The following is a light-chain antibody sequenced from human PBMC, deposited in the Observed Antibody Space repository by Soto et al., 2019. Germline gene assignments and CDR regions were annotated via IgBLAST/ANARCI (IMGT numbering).Light chain of an antibody. J-gene: IGLJ1*01. V-gene: IGLV2-14*03. Sequence: QSALTQPASVSGSPGQSSTISCTGTSSDVGGYNYVSWYQHHPGKAPKLIIYDVTNRPSGVSNPFSGSKSGNTASLTISGLQPDDESDYYCSSYTTSNTRQIVFGTRTKLTVL. CDR3: SSYTTSNTRQIV. CDR1: SSDVGGYNY. CDR2: DVT.